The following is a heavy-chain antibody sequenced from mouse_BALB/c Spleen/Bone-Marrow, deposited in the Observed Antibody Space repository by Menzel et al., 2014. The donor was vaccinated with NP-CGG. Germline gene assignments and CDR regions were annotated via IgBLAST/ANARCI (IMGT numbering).Heavy chain of an antibody. J-gene: IGHJ3*01. V-gene: IGHV6-6*02. D-gene: IGHD4-1*01. Sequence: EVQRVESGGGLVQPGGSMKLSCVASGFTFSNYWMNWVSQSPEKGLEWVAEIRLKSHNYATHYAESVKGRFTISRDDSKSIVYLQMNTLRAEDTDIYYCTTGFAYWGQGTLVTVSA. CDR1: GFTFSNYW. CDR2: IRLKSHNYAT. CDR3: TTGFAY.